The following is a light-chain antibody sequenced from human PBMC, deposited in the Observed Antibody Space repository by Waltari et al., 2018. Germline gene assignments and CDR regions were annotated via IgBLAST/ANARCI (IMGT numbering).Light chain of an antibody. J-gene: IGLJ2*01. CDR1: KLGDKY. CDR2: QDS. CDR3: QAWDSSTSVV. Sequence: SYELTQPPSVSVSPGQTASITCSGDKLGDKYACWYQQTPGQSPVLVIYQDSKRPSGIPERFSGSNSGNTATLTISWTQAMDEADYYCQAWDSSTSVVFGGGTKLTVL. V-gene: IGLV3-1*01.